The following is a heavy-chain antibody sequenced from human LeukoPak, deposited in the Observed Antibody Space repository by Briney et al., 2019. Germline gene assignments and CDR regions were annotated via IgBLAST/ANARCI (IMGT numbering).Heavy chain of an antibody. D-gene: IGHD1-26*01. J-gene: IGHJ4*02. CDR1: GYSFTRYW. CDR3: ARPSGTYFPFDY. CDR2: VYPDDSDT. Sequence: GESLKISCKTSGYSFTRYWIAWVRQTPGKGLEWMGIVYPDDSDTRCSPAFQGQVTISADKSITTAYLHWSSLQASDTAVYYCARPSGTYFPFDYWGQGTLVTVSS. V-gene: IGHV5-51*01.